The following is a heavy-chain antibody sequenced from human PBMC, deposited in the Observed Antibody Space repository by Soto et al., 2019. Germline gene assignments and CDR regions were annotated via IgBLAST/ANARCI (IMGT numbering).Heavy chain of an antibody. Sequence: HAGCLELSCAASGVTFSNAWMSGVRQAPGKGLEWVGRIKSKTDGGTTDYAAPVKGRFTISRDDSKNTLYLQMNSLKTEDTAVYYCTTGKYNWNSVPAYWGQGALVPVSS. D-gene: IGHD1-7*01. V-gene: IGHV3-15*01. CDR1: GVTFSNAW. J-gene: IGHJ1*01. CDR2: IKSKTDGGTT. CDR3: TTGKYNWNSVPAY.